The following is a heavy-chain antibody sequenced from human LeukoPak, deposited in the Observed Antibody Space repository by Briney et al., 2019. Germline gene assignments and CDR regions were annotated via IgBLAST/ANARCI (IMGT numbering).Heavy chain of an antibody. Sequence: GGSLRLSCAASGFSFSNYGMSWVRQAPGKGLEWVSAISGSGYSTYYADSVKGRFTISRDNSKNTLYLQMNSLRADDTAVYFCAKQSLYDSSGHFHYWGQGALVTVSS. J-gene: IGHJ4*02. CDR3: AKQSLYDSSGHFHY. V-gene: IGHV3-23*01. CDR1: GFSFSNYG. CDR2: ISGSGYST. D-gene: IGHD3-22*01.